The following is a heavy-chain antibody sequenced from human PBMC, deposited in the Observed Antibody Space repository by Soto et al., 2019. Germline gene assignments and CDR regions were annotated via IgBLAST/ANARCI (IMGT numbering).Heavy chain of an antibody. V-gene: IGHV4-59*01. CDR3: ALLAVADRSYYGMAV. D-gene: IGHD6-19*01. CDR2: IYYSGST. J-gene: IGHJ6*02. CDR1: GGSISSYY. Sequence: SETLSLTCTGSGGSISSYYWSWIRQPPGKGLEWIGYIYYSGSTNYNPSLKSRVTISVDTSKNQFSLKLSSVTAADTAVYYCALLAVADRSYYGMAVWGQGTTVT.